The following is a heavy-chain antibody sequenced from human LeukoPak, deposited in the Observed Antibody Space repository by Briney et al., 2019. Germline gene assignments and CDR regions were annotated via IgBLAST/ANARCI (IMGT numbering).Heavy chain of an antibody. CDR2: IYYSGST. J-gene: IGHJ4*02. CDR3: ARTAITMVRGVIIHYFDY. V-gene: IGHV4-31*03. Sequence: SETLSLTCTVSGGSISSGGYYWSWIRQHPGKGLEWIGYIYYSGSTYYNPSLKSRVTISVDTSKNQFSLKLSSVTAADTAVYYCARTAITMVRGVIIHYFDYWGQGTLVTVSS. CDR1: GGSISSGGYY. D-gene: IGHD3-10*01.